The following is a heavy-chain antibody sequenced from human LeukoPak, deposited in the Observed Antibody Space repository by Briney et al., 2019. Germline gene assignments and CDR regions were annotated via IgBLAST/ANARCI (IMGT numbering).Heavy chain of an antibody. CDR3: ATGRGPQLVD. Sequence: HPSETRYLTCAVYGGSFSTYYWSWIRQPPGKGLEWVGEINHSGSTNYNPSLKSRVTISVDTSKNQFSLRLSSVTAADTAVYYCATGRGPQLVDWGQGTLVTVSS. CDR1: GGSFSTYY. CDR2: INHSGST. D-gene: IGHD6-13*01. V-gene: IGHV4-34*01. J-gene: IGHJ4*02.